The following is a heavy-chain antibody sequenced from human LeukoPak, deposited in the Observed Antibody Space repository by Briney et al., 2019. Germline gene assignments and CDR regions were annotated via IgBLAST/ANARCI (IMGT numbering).Heavy chain of an antibody. CDR3: ATSSGWYERNTWGGWFDP. V-gene: IGHV4-59*01. CDR2: IYYSGST. D-gene: IGHD6-19*01. Sequence: SETLSLTCSVSGGSIRSYYWNWIRQPPGKGLVWIGYIYYSGSTNYNPSLKSRVSISVDTSKNQFSLKLRSVTAADTAVYYCATSSGWYERNTWGGWFDPWGQGTLVTVSS. CDR1: GGSIRSYY. J-gene: IGHJ5*02.